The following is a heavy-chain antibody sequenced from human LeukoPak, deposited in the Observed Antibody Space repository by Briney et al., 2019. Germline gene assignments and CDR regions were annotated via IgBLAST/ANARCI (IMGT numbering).Heavy chain of an antibody. D-gene: IGHD3-10*01. CDR3: ARESWDTMVRGAVFDQ. J-gene: IGHJ4*02. CDR1: GRSISSYY. V-gene: IGHV4-59*01. CDR2: IYHSGFT. Sequence: PSETLSLTCTVSGRSISSYYWTWIRQPPGKGREWIGYIYHSGFTNYNPSLKNRITISVDTSRNQCSLKLSSVSAADTAVYYCARESWDTMVRGAVFDQWGQGTLVTVSS.